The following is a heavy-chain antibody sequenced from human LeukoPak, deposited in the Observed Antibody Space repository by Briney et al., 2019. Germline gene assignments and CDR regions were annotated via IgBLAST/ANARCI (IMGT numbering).Heavy chain of an antibody. CDR1: GGSLSNYF. J-gene: IGHJ4*02. D-gene: IGHD6-6*01. V-gene: IGHV4-4*08. CDR3: ARDNLEYSSSSGWGY. CDR2: IYSSGST. Sequence: SETLSLTCTVSGGSLSNYFWSWIRQPPGTGLEWIGYIYSSGSTHYNPSLQSRVTISVDTSKNQFSLKLSSVTAADTAVYYCARDNLEYSSSSGWGYWGQGILVTVSS.